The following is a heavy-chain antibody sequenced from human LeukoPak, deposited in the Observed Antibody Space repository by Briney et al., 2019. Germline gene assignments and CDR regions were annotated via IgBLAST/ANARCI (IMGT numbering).Heavy chain of an antibody. CDR2: ISSSGSTI. CDR3: TRVFCGRSCYPDY. V-gene: IGHV3-11*04. CDR1: GFTFSDYY. J-gene: IGHJ4*02. Sequence: GGSLRLSCAASGFTFSDYYMSWIRQAPGKGLEWVSYISSSGSTIYYADSVRGRFTISRDDAKNSLSLQMNSLRDEDTAVYYCTRVFCGRSCYPDYWGQGTVVTVSS. D-gene: IGHD2-15*01.